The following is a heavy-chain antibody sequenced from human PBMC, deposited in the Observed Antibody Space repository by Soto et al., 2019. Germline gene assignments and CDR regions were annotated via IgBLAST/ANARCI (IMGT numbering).Heavy chain of an antibody. Sequence: SVKVSCKASGGTFSSYAISWVRQAPGQGLEWMGGIIPIFGTANYPQKFQGRVTITADESMSTAYMELSSLRSEDTAVYYCARGRGYYYDILTGYRYCFDYWGQGTLVTVSS. CDR3: ARGRGYYYDILTGYRYCFDY. V-gene: IGHV1-69*13. CDR1: GGTFSSYA. D-gene: IGHD3-9*01. CDR2: IIPIFGTA. J-gene: IGHJ4*02.